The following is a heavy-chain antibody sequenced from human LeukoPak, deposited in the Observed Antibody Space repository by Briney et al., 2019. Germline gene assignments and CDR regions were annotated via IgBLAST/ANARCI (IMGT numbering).Heavy chain of an antibody. CDR3: ARDYYDSPRFDP. Sequence: GGSLRLSCAASGFTFSSYAMHWVRQAPGKGLEWVAVISYDGSNKYYADSVKGRFTISRDNSKNSLYLQMNSLRAEDTAVYYCARDYYDSPRFDPWGQGTLVTVSS. J-gene: IGHJ5*02. CDR2: ISYDGSNK. V-gene: IGHV3-30-3*01. D-gene: IGHD3-22*01. CDR1: GFTFSSYA.